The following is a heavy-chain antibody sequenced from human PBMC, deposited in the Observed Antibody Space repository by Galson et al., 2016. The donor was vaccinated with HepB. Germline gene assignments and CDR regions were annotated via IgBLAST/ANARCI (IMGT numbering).Heavy chain of an antibody. CDR2: ISYNGSP. V-gene: IGHV4-39*01. CDR3: ARVLDDSRAYFYSTPFDY. D-gene: IGHD3-22*01. CDR1: GGSISSSSDY. J-gene: IGHJ4*02. Sequence: ETLSLTCSVSGGSISSSSDYWGWIRQPPGKGLEWIGGISYNGSPYYNPSLKSRVTISVDTSKNEVSLRLRSVTAADKAVYFCARVLDDSRAYFYSTPFDYWGQGTLVTVSS.